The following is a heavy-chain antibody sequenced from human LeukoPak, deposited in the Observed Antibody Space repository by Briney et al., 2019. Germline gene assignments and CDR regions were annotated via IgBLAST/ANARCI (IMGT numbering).Heavy chain of an antibody. D-gene: IGHD3-22*01. CDR3: ARGDFGSGYYFD. CDR2: MNPNGGNT. CDR1: GYTFTSYD. Sequence: GASVKVSCKASGYTFTSYDINWVRQATGQGLEWMGWMNPNGGNTGYAQKFQGRVTMTRNTSISTAYMELSSLRSEDTAVYYCARGDFGSGYYFDWGQGTLVTVSS. J-gene: IGHJ4*02. V-gene: IGHV1-8*01.